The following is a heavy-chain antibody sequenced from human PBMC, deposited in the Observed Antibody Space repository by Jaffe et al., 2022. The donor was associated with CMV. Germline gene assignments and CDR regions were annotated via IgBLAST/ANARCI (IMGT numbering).Heavy chain of an antibody. CDR3: ARDPTIFGDYYMDV. CDR2: ISSSSSYI. V-gene: IGHV3-21*01. Sequence: EVQLVESGGGLVKPGGSLRLSCAASGFTFSSYSMNWVRQAPGKGLEWVSSISSSSSYIYYADSVKGRFTISRDNAKNSLYLQMNSLRAEDTAVYYCARDPTIFGDYYMDVWGKGTTVTVSS. D-gene: IGHD3-3*01. J-gene: IGHJ6*03. CDR1: GFTFSSYS.